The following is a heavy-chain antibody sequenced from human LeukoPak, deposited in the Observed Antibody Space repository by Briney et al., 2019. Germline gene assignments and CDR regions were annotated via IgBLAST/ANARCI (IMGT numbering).Heavy chain of an antibody. CDR1: GGSISSYY. CDR2: IYYSGST. Sequence: SETLSLTCSVSGGSISSYYWSWIRQPPGKGLEWIGYIYYSGSTDYNPSLKSRVTISVDTSKNQFFLTLYSVTAADTAVYYCARLDLRIYLNDYWGQGTLVTVSS. D-gene: IGHD3-10*01. J-gene: IGHJ4*02. V-gene: IGHV4-59*01. CDR3: ARLDLRIYLNDY.